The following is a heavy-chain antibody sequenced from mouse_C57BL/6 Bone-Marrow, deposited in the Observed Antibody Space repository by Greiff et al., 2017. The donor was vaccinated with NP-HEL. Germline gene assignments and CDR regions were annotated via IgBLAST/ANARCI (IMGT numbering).Heavy chain of an antibody. J-gene: IGHJ3*01. CDR2: IDPSDSYT. Sequence: VQLQQPGAELVRPGTSVKLSCKASSYTFTSYWMHWVKQRPGQGLEWIGVIDPSDSYTNYNQKFKGKATLTVDTSSSTAYMQLSSLTSEDSAVYYCARSYGNLWFAYWGQGTLVTVSA. V-gene: IGHV1-59*01. CDR3: ARSYGNLWFAY. CDR1: SYTFTSYW. D-gene: IGHD2-1*01.